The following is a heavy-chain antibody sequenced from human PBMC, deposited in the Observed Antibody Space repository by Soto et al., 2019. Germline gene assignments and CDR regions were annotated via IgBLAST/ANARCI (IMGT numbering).Heavy chain of an antibody. CDR3: ADQPIRRSSFDC. CDR2: SSGSGANT. CDR1: GFTFSTYA. V-gene: IGHV3-23*01. J-gene: IGHJ4*02. Sequence: EVQLLESGGGLVQPGGSLRLSCAASGFTFSTYAMSWVRQAPGKGLEWVSASSGSGANTFYADSVKGRFTISRDNSKNTLYLQMNSLRAEDTAVYYCADQPIRRSSFDCWGQGTLVTVSS.